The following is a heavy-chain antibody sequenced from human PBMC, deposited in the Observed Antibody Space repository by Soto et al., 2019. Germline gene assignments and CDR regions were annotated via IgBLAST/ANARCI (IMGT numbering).Heavy chain of an antibody. Sequence: ASVKVSCKASGYTFTSYDINWVRQATGQGLEWMGRMNPNSGNTGYTQKFQGRVTMARNTSISTAYMELSSLRSEDTAVYYCARGLYYDSSGSDDAFDIWGQGTMVTVSS. J-gene: IGHJ3*02. CDR2: MNPNSGNT. D-gene: IGHD3-22*01. CDR1: GYTFTSYD. V-gene: IGHV1-8*01. CDR3: ARGLYYDSSGSDDAFDI.